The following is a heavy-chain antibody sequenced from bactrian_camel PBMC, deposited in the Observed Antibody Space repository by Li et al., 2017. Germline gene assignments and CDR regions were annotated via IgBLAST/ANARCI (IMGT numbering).Heavy chain of an antibody. CDR2: IDTDGST. CDR1: GYTYNRYC. CDR3: AAEADRQFRLPCYLTADFGY. Sequence: HVQLVESGGGSVEAGGSLTLTCVASGYTYNRYCMGWFRLAPGKEREGVAIIDTDGSTFYADSVAGRFTISQDNSKNTLSLQMNSLKPEDTAIYYCAAEADRQFRLPCYLTADFGYWGQGTQVTVS. V-gene: IGHV3S1*01. D-gene: IGHD3*01. J-gene: IGHJ6*01.